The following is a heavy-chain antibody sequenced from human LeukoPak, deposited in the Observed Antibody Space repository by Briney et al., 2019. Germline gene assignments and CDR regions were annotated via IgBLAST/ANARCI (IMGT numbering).Heavy chain of an antibody. CDR3: ARHHRRSWVLSITMVRGDLFDY. D-gene: IGHD3-10*01. Sequence: SETLSLTCTVSGGSISSSSYYWGWIRQPPGKGLEWIGSIYYSGSTYYNPSLKSRVTISVDTSKNQFSLKLSSVTAADTAVYYCARHHRRSWVLSITMVRGDLFDYWGQGTLVTVSS. CDR2: IYYSGST. V-gene: IGHV4-39*01. J-gene: IGHJ4*02. CDR1: GGSISSSSYY.